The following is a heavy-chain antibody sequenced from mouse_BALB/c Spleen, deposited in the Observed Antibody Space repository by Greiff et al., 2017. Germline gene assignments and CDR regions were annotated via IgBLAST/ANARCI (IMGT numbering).Heavy chain of an antibody. J-gene: IGHJ3*01. V-gene: IGHV1S81*02. CDR2: INPSNGRT. CDR3: ARWGGFAY. CDR1: DYTFTSYW. Sequence: VQLQQPGAELVKPGASVKLSCKASDYTFTSYWMHWVKQRPGQGLEWIGEINPSNGRTNYNEKFKSKATLTVDKSSSTAYMQLSSLTSEDSAVYYCARWGGFAYWGQGTLVTVSA.